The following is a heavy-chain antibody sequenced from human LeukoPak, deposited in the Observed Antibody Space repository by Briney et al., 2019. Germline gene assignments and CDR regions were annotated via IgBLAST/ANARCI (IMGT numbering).Heavy chain of an antibody. CDR3: ARVAVSGPTGWFDS. CDR2: ISSTSAYI. Sequence: GGSLRLSCAGSGFALKSYSLTWVRQAPGKGLEWVSSISSTSAYIHYADSVKGRFTISRDNVDNVVYLEMNSLGAEDTATYYCARVAVSGPTGWFDSWGQGTLVIVSS. CDR1: GFALKSYS. V-gene: IGHV3-21*01. J-gene: IGHJ5*01. D-gene: IGHD2-8*02.